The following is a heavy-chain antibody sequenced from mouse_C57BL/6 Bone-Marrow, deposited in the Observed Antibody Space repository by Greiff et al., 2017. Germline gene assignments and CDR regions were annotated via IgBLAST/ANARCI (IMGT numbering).Heavy chain of an antibody. Sequence: VQLQQSGPVLVKPGASVKMSCKASGYTFTDYYMNWVKQSHGKSLEWIGVINPYNGGTSYNQKFKGKATLTVDKSSSTAYMELNSLTSEDSAVYYCARSGYGYGYYFDYWGQGTTLTVSS. CDR2: INPYNGGT. V-gene: IGHV1-19*01. CDR1: GYTFTDYY. CDR3: ARSGYGYGYYFDY. J-gene: IGHJ2*01. D-gene: IGHD2-2*01.